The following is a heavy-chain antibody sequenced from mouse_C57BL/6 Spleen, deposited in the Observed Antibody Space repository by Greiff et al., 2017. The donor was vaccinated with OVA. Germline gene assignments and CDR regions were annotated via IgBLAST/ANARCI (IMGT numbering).Heavy chain of an antibody. CDR2: IHPNSGST. V-gene: IGHV1-64*01. Sequence: QVQLQQPGAELVKPGASVKLSCKASGYTFTSYWMHWVKQRPGQGLEWIGMIHPNSGSTNYNEKFKSKATLTVDKSSSTAYMQLSSLTSEDSAVYYCARDDDGYYYAMDYWGQGTPVTVSS. CDR3: ARDDDGYYYAMDY. J-gene: IGHJ4*01. D-gene: IGHD2-3*01. CDR1: GYTFTSYW.